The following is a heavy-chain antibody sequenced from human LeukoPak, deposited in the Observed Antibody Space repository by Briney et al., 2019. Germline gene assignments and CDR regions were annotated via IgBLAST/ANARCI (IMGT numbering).Heavy chain of an antibody. Sequence: PSETLSLTCTVSGGSISSYYWSWIRQPPGKGLEWIGYIYYSGSTNYNPSLKSRVTIPVDTSKNQFSLKLSSVTAADTAVYYCARAGYSYGTTSGGYYYYYYMDVWGKGTTVTVSS. CDR1: GGSISSYY. J-gene: IGHJ6*03. CDR3: ARAGYSYGTTSGGYYYYYYMDV. V-gene: IGHV4-59*01. D-gene: IGHD5-18*01. CDR2: IYYSGST.